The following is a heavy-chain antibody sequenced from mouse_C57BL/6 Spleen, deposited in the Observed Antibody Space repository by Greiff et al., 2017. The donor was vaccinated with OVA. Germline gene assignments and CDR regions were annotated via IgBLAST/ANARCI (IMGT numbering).Heavy chain of an antibody. CDR1: GYTFTSYW. V-gene: IGHV1-50*01. Sequence: QVQLQQSGAELVKPGASVKLSCKASGYTFTSYWMQWVKQRPGQGLEWIGEIDPSDSYTNYNQKFKGKATLTVDTSSSTAYMQLSSLTSEDSAVYYCARGGGYDVWFAYWGQGTLVTVSA. CDR3: ARGGGYDVWFAY. J-gene: IGHJ3*01. CDR2: IDPSDSYT. D-gene: IGHD2-2*01.